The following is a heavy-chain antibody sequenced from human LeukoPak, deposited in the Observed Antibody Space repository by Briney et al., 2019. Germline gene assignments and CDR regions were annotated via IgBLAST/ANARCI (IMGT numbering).Heavy chain of an antibody. CDR3: ARGELLWFGEGAFDI. J-gene: IGHJ3*02. V-gene: IGHV1-2*04. CDR1: GYTFTGYY. CDR2: INPNSGGT. D-gene: IGHD3-10*01. Sequence: ASVKVSCKASGYTFTGYYMHWVRQAPGQGLEWMGWINPNSGGTNYAQKFQGWVTMTRDTSISTAYMELSRLRSDDTAVYYCARGELLWFGEGAFDIWGQGTMVTVSS.